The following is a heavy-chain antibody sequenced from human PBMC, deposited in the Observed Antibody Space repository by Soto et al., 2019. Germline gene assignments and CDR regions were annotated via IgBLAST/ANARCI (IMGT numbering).Heavy chain of an antibody. D-gene: IGHD3-10*01. Sequence: EVQLLESGGGLVQPGGSLRLSCAASGFTFSSYAMSWVRQAPGKGLEWVSIIGVGSGDRYYPESVKGRFTISRDNSRDPLYLEMNSLRDEDTAVYYCARVRFGELVWGQGTLVTVSS. J-gene: IGHJ4*02. CDR3: ARVRFGELV. CDR2: IGVGSGDR. V-gene: IGHV3-23*01. CDR1: GFTFSSYA.